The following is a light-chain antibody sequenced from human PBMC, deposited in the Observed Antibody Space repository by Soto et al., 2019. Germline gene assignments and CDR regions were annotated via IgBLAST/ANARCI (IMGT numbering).Light chain of an antibody. V-gene: IGLV2-14*03. CDR2: DVS. J-gene: IGLJ1*01. Sequence: QSALTQPASVSGSPGQSITIPCTGTSSDVGGYNYVSWYQQHPGKAPKLMIYDVSNRPSGVSNRFSGSKSGNTASLTISGLQAEDEADYYCSSYISSRTLYVFGTGTKLTVL. CDR1: SSDVGGYNY. CDR3: SSYISSRTLYV.